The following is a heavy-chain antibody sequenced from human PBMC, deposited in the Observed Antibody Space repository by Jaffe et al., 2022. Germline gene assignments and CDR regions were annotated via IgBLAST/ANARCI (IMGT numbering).Heavy chain of an antibody. CDR3: ARHAPIAAAGLVNWFDP. V-gene: IGHV4-38-2*01. Sequence: QVQLQESGPGLVKPSETLSLTCAVSGYSISSGYYWGWIRQPPGKGLEWIGSIYHSGSTYYNPSLKSRVTISVDTSKNQFSLKLSSVTAADTAVYYCARHAPIAAAGLVNWFDPWGQGTLVTVSS. J-gene: IGHJ5*02. D-gene: IGHD6-13*01. CDR2: IYHSGST. CDR1: GYSISSGYY.